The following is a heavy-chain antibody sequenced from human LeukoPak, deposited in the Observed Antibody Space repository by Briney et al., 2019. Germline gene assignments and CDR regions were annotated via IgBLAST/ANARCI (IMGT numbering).Heavy chain of an antibody. Sequence: SETLSLTCTVSGGSISSSSYYWGWIRQPPGKGLEWIGSIYYSGSTYYNPSLKSRVTISVDTSKNQFSLKLSSVTAADTAVYYCAGIAAAGNNWFDPWGQGTLVTVS. CDR3: AGIAAAGNNWFDP. CDR1: GGSISSSSYY. D-gene: IGHD6-13*01. CDR2: IYYSGST. J-gene: IGHJ5*02. V-gene: IGHV4-39*01.